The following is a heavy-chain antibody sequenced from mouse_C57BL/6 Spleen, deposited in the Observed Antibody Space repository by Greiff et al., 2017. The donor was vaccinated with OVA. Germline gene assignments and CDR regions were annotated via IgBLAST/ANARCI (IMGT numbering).Heavy chain of an antibody. J-gene: IGHJ4*01. CDR2: INPGSGGT. V-gene: IGHV1-54*01. CDR3: ARETVVAMDY. CDR1: GYAFTNYL. D-gene: IGHD1-1*01. Sequence: VKLMESGAELVRPGTSVKVSCKASGYAFTNYLIEWVKQRPGQGLEWIGVINPGSGGTNYNEKFKGKATLTADKSSSTAYMQLSSLTSEDSAVYFCARETVVAMDYWGQGTSVTVSS.